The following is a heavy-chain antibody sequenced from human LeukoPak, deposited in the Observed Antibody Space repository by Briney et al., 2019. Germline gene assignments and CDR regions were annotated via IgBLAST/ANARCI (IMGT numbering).Heavy chain of an antibody. CDR2: IYHSGST. D-gene: IGHD2-21*02. CDR1: RYSISSGYY. J-gene: IGHJ4*02. CDR3: ARGGYCGGDCYFYY. Sequence: PSETLSLTCTVSRYSISSGYYWGWIRPPPGKGLEWIGSIYHSGSTYYNPSLKSRVTISVDTSKNQFSLRLSSVTAAGTAVYYCARGGYCGGDCYFYYWGQGTLVTVSS. V-gene: IGHV4-38-2*02.